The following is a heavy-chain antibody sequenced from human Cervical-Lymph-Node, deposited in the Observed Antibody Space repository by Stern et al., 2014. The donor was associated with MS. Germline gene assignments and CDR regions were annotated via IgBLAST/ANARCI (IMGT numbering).Heavy chain of an antibody. CDR3: ARDMTVAGTFDS. V-gene: IGHV4-30-4*01. D-gene: IGHD6-19*01. J-gene: IGHJ4*02. Sequence: VQLEESGPGLLKPSQTLSLTCSVSGGSIRSDDYYWSWIRQSPGKGLDWIGYIYHSGTTYYNPSLKSRLTISVDSSKNQFSLKLTSMTAADTAVYYCARDMTVAGTFDSWGPGTLVTVSS. CDR1: GGSIRSDDYY. CDR2: IYHSGTT.